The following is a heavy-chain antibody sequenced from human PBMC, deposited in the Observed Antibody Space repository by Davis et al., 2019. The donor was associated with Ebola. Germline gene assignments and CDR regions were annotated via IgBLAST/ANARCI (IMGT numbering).Heavy chain of an antibody. CDR3: ARARAYNWFDP. CDR2: INHSGST. CDR1: GFTFSNAW. Sequence: GSLRLSCAASGFTFSNAWMSWVRQPPGKGLEWIGEINHSGSTNYNPSLKSRVTISVDTSKNQFSLKLSSVTAADTAVYYCARARAYNWFDPWGQGTLVTVSS. V-gene: IGHV4-34*01. J-gene: IGHJ5*02.